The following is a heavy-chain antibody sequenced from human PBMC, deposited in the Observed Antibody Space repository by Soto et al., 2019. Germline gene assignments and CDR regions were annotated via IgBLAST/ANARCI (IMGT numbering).Heavy chain of an antibody. CDR3: ASESYSNITQYYYYCGMDV. D-gene: IGHD4-4*01. CDR1: GGTFSSYA. J-gene: IGHJ6*02. CDR2: IIPIFGTA. Sequence: QVQLVQSGAEVKKPGSSVKVSCKASGGTFSSYAISWVRQAPGQGLEWMGGIIPIFGTANYEQKFQGGGTITGDESASKAYMELSSLRSEETAVDYCASESYSNITQYYYYCGMDVWGQGTTVTVSS. V-gene: IGHV1-69*01.